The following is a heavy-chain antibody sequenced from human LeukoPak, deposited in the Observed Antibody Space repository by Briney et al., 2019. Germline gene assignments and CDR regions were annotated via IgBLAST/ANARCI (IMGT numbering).Heavy chain of an antibody. CDR3: ARGFSAVQAAWFDP. Sequence: PSETLSLTCIVSGGSINSSSYYWGWIRQPPGKGLEWIGSIYYSGSTNYNPSLKSRVTISVDTSKNQFSLKLSSVTAADTAVYYCARGFSAVQAAWFDPWGQGTLVTVSS. J-gene: IGHJ5*02. D-gene: IGHD6-19*01. CDR1: GGSINSSSYY. V-gene: IGHV4-39*07. CDR2: IYYSGST.